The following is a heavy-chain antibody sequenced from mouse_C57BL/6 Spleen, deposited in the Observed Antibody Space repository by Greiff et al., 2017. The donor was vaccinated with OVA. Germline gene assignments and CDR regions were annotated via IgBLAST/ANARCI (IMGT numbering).Heavy chain of an antibody. CDR3: TTGGSSY. CDR1: GFNIKDDY. V-gene: IGHV14-4*01. CDR2: IDPENGDT. D-gene: IGHD1-1*01. Sequence: HLNHSGAELVRPGASVKLSCTSSGFNIKDDYMHWVKQRPEQGLEWIGWIDPENGDTEYASKFQGKATITADTSSNTAYLQLSSLTSEDTAVYYCTTGGSSYWGQGTTLTVSS. J-gene: IGHJ2*01.